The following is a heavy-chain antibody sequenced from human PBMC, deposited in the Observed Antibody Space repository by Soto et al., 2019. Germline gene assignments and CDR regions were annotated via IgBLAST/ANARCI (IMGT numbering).Heavy chain of an antibody. D-gene: IGHD2-8*01. CDR3: ARDGPTGYCTNGVCYLDV. J-gene: IGHJ6*02. V-gene: IGHV1-69*06. CDR1: RCTFRSYA. Sequence: GASVKVSFKACRCTFRSYAISWVGPPPGQEREWMGGIIPIFGTANYAQKFQGRVTITADKSTSTAYMELSSLRSEDTAVYYCARDGPTGYCTNGVCYLDVWGQGTSVTVSS. CDR2: IIPIFGTA.